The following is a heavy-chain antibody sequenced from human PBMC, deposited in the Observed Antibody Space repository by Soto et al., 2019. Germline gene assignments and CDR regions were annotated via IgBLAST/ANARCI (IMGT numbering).Heavy chain of an antibody. Sequence: SVKVSCKASGGTFSSYAISWVRQAPGQGLEWMGGIIPIFGTANYAQKFQGRVTITADESTSTAYMQLSSLRSEDTAVYYCASGNCSGGSCYSEYYYCMDVGGQGTTVTVSS. CDR2: IIPIFGTA. D-gene: IGHD2-15*01. J-gene: IGHJ6*02. V-gene: IGHV1-69*13. CDR3: ASGNCSGGSCYSEYYYCMDV. CDR1: GGTFSSYA.